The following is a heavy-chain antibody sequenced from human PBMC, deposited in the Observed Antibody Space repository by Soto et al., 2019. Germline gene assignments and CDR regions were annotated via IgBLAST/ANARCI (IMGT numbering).Heavy chain of an antibody. D-gene: IGHD1-26*01. V-gene: IGHV3-30-3*01. CDR1: GFTFSSYA. CDR3: ARDRVGAINYFDY. CDR2: ISYDGSNK. J-gene: IGHJ4*02. Sequence: QVQLVESGGGVVQPGRSLRLSCAASGFTFSSYAMHWVRQAPGKGLEWVAVISYDGSNKYYADSVKGRFTISRDNSKNTLYLQMNSLRDEDTAVYYCARDRVGAINYFDYWGQGTLVTVSS.